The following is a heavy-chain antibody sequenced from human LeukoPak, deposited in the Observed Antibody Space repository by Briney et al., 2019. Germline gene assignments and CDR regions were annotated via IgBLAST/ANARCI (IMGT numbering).Heavy chain of an antibody. Sequence: GASVKVSCKASGYTFTGYYMHWVRQAPGQGLEWMGWINPNSGGTNYAQKFQGRVTMTRDTSISTAYMELSRLRSDDTAVYYCAREERLDVLRYFDWLLQWGQGTLVTVSS. V-gene: IGHV1-2*02. D-gene: IGHD3-9*01. CDR1: GYTFTGYY. CDR2: INPNSGGT. J-gene: IGHJ4*02. CDR3: AREERLDVLRYFDWLLQ.